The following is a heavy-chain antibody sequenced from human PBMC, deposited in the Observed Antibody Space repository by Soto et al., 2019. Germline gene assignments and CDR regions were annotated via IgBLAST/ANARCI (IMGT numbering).Heavy chain of an antibody. D-gene: IGHD3-10*01. CDR3: ARSGYGSGLTPYYYYGMAV. CDR2: ISSNGGST. J-gene: IGHJ6*02. CDR1: GFTFSSYA. V-gene: IGHV3-64*01. Sequence: EVQLVESGGGLVQPGGSLRLSCAASGFTFSSYAMHWVRQAPGKGLEYVSAISSNGGSTYYANSVKGRFTISRDNSKNTLYPQMGSLRAEDMAVYYCARSGYGSGLTPYYYYGMAVWGQGTTVTVSS.